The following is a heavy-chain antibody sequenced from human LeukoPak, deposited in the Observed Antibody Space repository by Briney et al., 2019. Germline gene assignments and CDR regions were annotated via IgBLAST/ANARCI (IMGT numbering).Heavy chain of an antibody. V-gene: IGHV3-15*01. J-gene: IGHJ5*02. CDR1: GFTLNNAW. D-gene: IGHD6-13*01. Sequence: PGGPLTLSCEASGFTLNNAWMNWLRQAPAKGLEWVGRIKSKTVDGTTYYAAPVKDRFTISRDDSKNTLYLQMNSLRTEDTAVYYCPTVVAAAVYGWFDPWGEGTLVTVSS. CDR2: IKSKTVDGTT. CDR3: PTVVAAAVYGWFDP.